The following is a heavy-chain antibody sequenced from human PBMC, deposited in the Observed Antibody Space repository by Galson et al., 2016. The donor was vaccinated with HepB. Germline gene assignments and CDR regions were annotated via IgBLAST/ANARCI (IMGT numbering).Heavy chain of an antibody. Sequence: SLRLSCAASGFTFSSYSMNWVRQAPGKGLEWVSYISSTSSTIYYADSVKGRFTISRDNAKNSLYLQMNSLRDEDTAVYYCARDQREYYDSSDSNPLHFEYWGQGSLVTVSS. CDR2: ISSTSSTI. CDR1: GFTFSSYS. J-gene: IGHJ4*01. D-gene: IGHD3-22*01. CDR3: ARDQREYYDSSDSNPLHFEY. V-gene: IGHV3-48*02.